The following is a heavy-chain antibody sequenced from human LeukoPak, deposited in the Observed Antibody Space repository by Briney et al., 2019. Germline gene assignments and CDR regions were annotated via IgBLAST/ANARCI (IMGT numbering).Heavy chain of an antibody. Sequence: ASVKVSCKASGYTFTGYYMHWVRQAPGQGLEWMGWINPNSGGTNYAQKFQGWVTMTRDTSISTAYMELSRLRSDDTAVYYCASEGGSGSYLGYYYYGMDVWGKGPTVTVSS. D-gene: IGHD3-10*01. CDR1: GYTFTGYY. CDR3: ASEGGSGSYLGYYYYGMDV. J-gene: IGHJ6*04. CDR2: INPNSGGT. V-gene: IGHV1-2*04.